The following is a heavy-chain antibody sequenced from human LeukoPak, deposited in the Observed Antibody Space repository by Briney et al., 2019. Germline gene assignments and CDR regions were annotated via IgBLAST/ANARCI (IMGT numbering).Heavy chain of an antibody. J-gene: IGHJ4*02. D-gene: IGHD3-10*01. V-gene: IGHV3-30-3*01. CDR2: TSSDLNVK. CDR1: GFTFRNYV. Sequence: GGSLRLSCAASGFTFRNYVIHWVRQAPGKGLEWEAVTSSDLNVKLYADSVKGRFTISRDNSRSTLYLQMNSLRPEDTAIYYCAREGYYGSGSPPSLYFDYWGQGTLVTVSS. CDR3: AREGYYGSGSPPSLYFDY.